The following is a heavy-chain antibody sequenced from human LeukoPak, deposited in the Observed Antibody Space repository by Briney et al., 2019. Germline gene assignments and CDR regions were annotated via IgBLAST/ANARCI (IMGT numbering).Heavy chain of an antibody. D-gene: IGHD3-10*01. Sequence: SETLSLTCTVSGGSINTDNYYWSWIRQSPVKGLEWIGYIHHTGTTYYNPSLRSRVSISVFTSNNQFSLTLISVTAADTAVYYCAKNLVTYFGELEPWGRGILVTVSS. J-gene: IGHJ5*02. CDR3: AKNLVTYFGELEP. V-gene: IGHV4-30-4*08. CDR1: GGSINTDNYY. CDR2: IHHTGTT.